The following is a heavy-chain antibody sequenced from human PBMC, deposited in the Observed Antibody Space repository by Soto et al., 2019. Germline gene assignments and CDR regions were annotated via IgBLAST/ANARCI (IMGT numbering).Heavy chain of an antibody. D-gene: IGHD3-10*01. Sequence: GESLKISCKGSGYSFTSYWIGWARQMPGKGLEWMGIIYPGDSDTRYSPSFQGQVTISADKSISTAYLQWSSLKASDTAMYYCARGEVYGSGSYYNLLRNGMDVWGQGTTVTVSS. CDR1: GYSFTSYW. V-gene: IGHV5-51*01. CDR2: IYPGDSDT. CDR3: ARGEVYGSGSYYNLLRNGMDV. J-gene: IGHJ6*02.